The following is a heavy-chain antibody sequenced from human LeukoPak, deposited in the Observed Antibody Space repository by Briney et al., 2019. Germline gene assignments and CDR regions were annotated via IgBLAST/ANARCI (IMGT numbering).Heavy chain of an antibody. CDR2: INPSGGST. D-gene: IGHD6-13*01. CDR1: GYTFTGYY. V-gene: IGHV1-46*01. Sequence: EASVKVSCKASGYTFTGYYMHWVRQAPGQGLEWMGIINPSGGSTSYAQKFQGRVTMTRDMSTSTVYMELSSLRSEDTAVYYCARGLRSWFRPHYFDYWGQGTLVTVSS. CDR3: ARGLRSWFRPHYFDY. J-gene: IGHJ4*02.